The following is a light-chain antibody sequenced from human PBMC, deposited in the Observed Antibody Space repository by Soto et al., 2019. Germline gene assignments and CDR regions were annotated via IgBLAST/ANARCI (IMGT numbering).Light chain of an antibody. CDR1: SSYLGKHDR. CDR3: SSYTSICLYV. CDR2: EVT. V-gene: IGLV2-18*02. J-gene: IGLJ1*01. Sequence: QCLLPPPPSWSGCPGQSFTRRCPGTSSYLGKHDRVPWYQQPPGTAPKPLIDEVTNRPSGVPARFSGSKSGNTASLTISRLQAEFEADYYCSSYTSICLYVFVAVSNVTGL.